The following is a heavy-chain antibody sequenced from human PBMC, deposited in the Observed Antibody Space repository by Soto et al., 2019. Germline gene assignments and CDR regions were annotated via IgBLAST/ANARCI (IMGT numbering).Heavy chain of an antibody. J-gene: IGHJ4*01. CDR1: GDSINSSHW. Sequence: PSETVSLTCTVSGDSINSSHWWNWVRQPPEKGLEWIGQISHSGSTNYNPSLTSRVTISVDKSKNHFSLKLTSVTAAVTAVYYCTPRNCRTRHWTDRKIFYCGKGTRITVSS. D-gene: IGHD3-3*01. CDR3: TPRNCRTRHWTDRKIFY. CDR2: ISHSGST. V-gene: IGHV4-4*02.